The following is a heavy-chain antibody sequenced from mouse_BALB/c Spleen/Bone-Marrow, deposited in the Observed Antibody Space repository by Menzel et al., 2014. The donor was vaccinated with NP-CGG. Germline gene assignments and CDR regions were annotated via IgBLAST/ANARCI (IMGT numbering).Heavy chain of an antibody. D-gene: IGHD2-3*01. V-gene: IGHV5-6-5*01. CDR3: ARGRGGYYEFAY. Sequence: EVKLMESGGGLVKPGGSLKLSCAASGFTFSNYVMSWVRQTPEKRLEWVASITSGGSTYYPDSVKGRFTISRDNARNILYLQMSSLRSEDTAMYYCARGRGGYYEFAYRGQGTLVTVSA. CDR1: GFTFSNYV. CDR2: ITSGGST. J-gene: IGHJ3*01.